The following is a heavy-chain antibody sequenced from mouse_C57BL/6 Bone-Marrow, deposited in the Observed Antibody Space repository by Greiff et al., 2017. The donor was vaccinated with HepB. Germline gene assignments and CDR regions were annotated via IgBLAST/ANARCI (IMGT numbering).Heavy chain of an antibody. Sequence: EVKLQESGPELVKPGASVKMSCKASGYTFTDYNMHWVKQSHGKSLEWIGYINPNNGGTSYNQKFKGKATLTVNKSSSTAYMELRSLTSEDSAVYYCARGTTVVAKGDYWGQGTTLTVSS. CDR3: ARGTTVVAKGDY. D-gene: IGHD1-1*01. CDR1: GYTFTDYN. V-gene: IGHV1-22*01. J-gene: IGHJ2*01. CDR2: INPNNGGT.